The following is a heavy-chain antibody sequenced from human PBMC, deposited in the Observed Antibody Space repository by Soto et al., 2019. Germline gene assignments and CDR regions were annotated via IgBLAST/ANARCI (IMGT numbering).Heavy chain of an antibody. D-gene: IGHD6-19*01. CDR1: GVSISTYY. J-gene: IGHJ5*02. Sequence: QVQLQESGPGLVKPSETLSLTYTVSGVSISTYYWSWIRQPPGRGLEWIGYISYSGSTNYNPSLKSRVTMSIDTSKNQFSLRLTSVTAADTAMYYCARDRYSSGWYRGGDWFDPWGQGTLVTVSS. CDR3: ARDRYSSGWYRGGDWFDP. CDR2: ISYSGST. V-gene: IGHV4-59*01.